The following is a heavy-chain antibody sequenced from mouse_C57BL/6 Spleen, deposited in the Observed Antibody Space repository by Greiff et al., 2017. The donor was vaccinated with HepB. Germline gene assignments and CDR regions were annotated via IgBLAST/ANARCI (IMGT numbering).Heavy chain of an antibody. J-gene: IGHJ2*01. V-gene: IGHV5-4*03. D-gene: IGHD2-1*01. CDR3: ARAPNYRGYFDY. CDR2: ISDGGSYT. Sequence: DVKLVESGGGLVKPGGSLKLSCAASGFTFSSYAMSWVRQTPEKRLEWVATISDGGSYTYYPDNVKGRFTISRDNAKNNLYLQMSHLKSEDTAMYYCARAPNYRGYFDYWGQGTTLTVSS. CDR1: GFTFSSYA.